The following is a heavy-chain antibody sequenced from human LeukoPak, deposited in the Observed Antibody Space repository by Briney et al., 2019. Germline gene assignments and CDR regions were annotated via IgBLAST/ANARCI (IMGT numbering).Heavy chain of an antibody. D-gene: IGHD1-26*01. CDR3: ARGGSYLSAFDI. V-gene: IGHV3-21*01. Sequence: GGSLSLSCAASGFTFSSYSMGCVRQAPGKGLGWVSSTSSSISYIYYAGSVKGRFTISRDNAKNSPYLQMSSLRPADTPVYYCARGGSYLSAFDIWGQGTMVTVSS. CDR2: TSSSISYI. CDR1: GFTFSSYS. J-gene: IGHJ3*02.